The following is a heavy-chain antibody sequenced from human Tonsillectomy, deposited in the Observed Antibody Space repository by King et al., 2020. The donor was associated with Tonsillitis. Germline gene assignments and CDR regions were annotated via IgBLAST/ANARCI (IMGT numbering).Heavy chain of an antibody. Sequence: VQLVESGGGVVQPGGSLRLSCATSGFTFSRNGMYWVRQAPGKGLEWVAFIRYDGSEKYYVDSVKGRFTISRDNSKNTLYLQVNSLRPEDTAVYYCAKDLPTYQSSGWYVPGGLDYWGQGTLVTVSS. J-gene: IGHJ4*02. CDR3: AKDLPTYQSSGWYVPGGLDY. V-gene: IGHV3-30*02. CDR1: GFTFSRNG. CDR2: IRYDGSEK. D-gene: IGHD6-19*01.